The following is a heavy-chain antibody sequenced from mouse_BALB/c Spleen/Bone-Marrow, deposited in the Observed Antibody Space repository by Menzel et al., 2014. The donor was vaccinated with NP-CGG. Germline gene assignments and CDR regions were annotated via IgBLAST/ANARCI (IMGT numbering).Heavy chain of an antibody. CDR1: GYTFTDYW. CDR3: ANIYYGVFGWF. D-gene: IGHD2-13*01. CDR2: IDTSYTYT. V-gene: IGHV1-69*01. J-gene: IGHJ3*01. Sequence: SGAELVMPGASAKMSCKASGYTFTDYWIHWVKQRPGQGLEWIGAIDTSYTYTTYNQKFKGKATLTVDASSSTAYIQLSSLTSEDSAVYYCANIYYGVFGWF.